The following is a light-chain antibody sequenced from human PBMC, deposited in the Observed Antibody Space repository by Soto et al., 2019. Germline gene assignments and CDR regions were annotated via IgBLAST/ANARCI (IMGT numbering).Light chain of an antibody. CDR1: SSDIGGYDY. CDR2: EVT. V-gene: IGLV2-14*01. Sequence: SALTQPASVSGSPGQSITISCTGTSSDIGGYDYVSWFQQHPGKAPKLMLYEVTNRPSGVSNRVSGSKSGNTASLTISGLQAEDEAHYYCSSYRSSNTVVFGGGTMLTVL. J-gene: IGLJ2*01. CDR3: SSYRSSNTVV.